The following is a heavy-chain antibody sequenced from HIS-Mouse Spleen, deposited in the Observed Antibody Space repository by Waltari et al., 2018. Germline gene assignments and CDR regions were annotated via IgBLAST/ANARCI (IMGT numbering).Heavy chain of an antibody. V-gene: IGHV4-39*07. CDR1: GGSISSSRYY. J-gene: IGHJ4*02. D-gene: IGHD3-10*01. CDR3: ARGRRYYGSGSYGSFDY. Sequence: QLQLQESGPGLVKPSETLSLTCTVSGGSISSSRYYWGWLRQPPGKGLEWLGSIYYSGSTYYNPSLKSRVTISVDTSKNQFSLKLSSVTAADTAVYYCARGRRYYGSGSYGSFDYWGQGTLVTVSS. CDR2: IYYSGST.